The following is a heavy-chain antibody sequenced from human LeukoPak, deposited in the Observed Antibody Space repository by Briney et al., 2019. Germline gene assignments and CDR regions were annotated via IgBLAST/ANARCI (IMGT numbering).Heavy chain of an antibody. CDR2: IRHDGTND. CDR3: AKGAYRLDY. D-gene: IGHD3-16*01. J-gene: IGHJ4*02. CDR1: GFTFSNYG. Sequence: GGSLRLSCAASGFTFSNYGMHWVRQAPGKGREWVAFIRHDGTNDNYAVSVRVRFTISRDNSKNTLHLQMNSLRAEDTAVYYCAKGAYRLDYWGQGTLVTVSS. V-gene: IGHV3-30*02.